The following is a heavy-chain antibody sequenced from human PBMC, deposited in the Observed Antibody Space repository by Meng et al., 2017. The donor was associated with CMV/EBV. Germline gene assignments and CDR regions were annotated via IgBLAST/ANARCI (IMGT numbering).Heavy chain of an antibody. CDR3: ARDLMNCSSTSCANWFDP. CDR2: IYTSGST. Sequence: GQTPESVQSFGKSSETLSLTCIVSGGSRSSYYWSWIRQPAGKGLEWIGRIYTSGSTNSNPSLKRRVTMSVDTSKNQFSLKLSSVTAADTAVYYCARDLMNCSSTSCANWFDPWGQGTLVTVSS. J-gene: IGHJ5*02. D-gene: IGHD2-2*01. V-gene: IGHV4-4*07. CDR1: GGSRSSYY.